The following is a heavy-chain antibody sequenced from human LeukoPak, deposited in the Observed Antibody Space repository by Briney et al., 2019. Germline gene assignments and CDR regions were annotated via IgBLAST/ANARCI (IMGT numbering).Heavy chain of an antibody. CDR1: GGSISSGDYY. CDR3: ARGGRRAYYYDSSGYPHRYFDY. J-gene: IGHJ4*02. Sequence: SETLSLTCTVSGGSISSGDYYWSWIRQPPWKGLEWIGYIYYSGSTYYNPSLKSRVTISVDTSKNQFSLKLSSVTAADTAVYYCARGGRRAYYYDSSGYPHRYFDYWGQGTLVTVSS. D-gene: IGHD3-22*01. V-gene: IGHV4-30-4*08. CDR2: IYYSGST.